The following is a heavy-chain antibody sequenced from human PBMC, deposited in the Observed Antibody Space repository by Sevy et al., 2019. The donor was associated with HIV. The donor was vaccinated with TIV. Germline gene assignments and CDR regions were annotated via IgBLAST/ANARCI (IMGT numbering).Heavy chain of an antibody. CDR1: GFTFSSYS. V-gene: IGHV3-21*01. D-gene: IGHD3-16*01. CDR3: ASDRALGY. J-gene: IGHJ4*02. Sequence: GGSLRLSFAASGFTFSSYSMNWVRQAPGKGLEWVSYISSSSSYIYFADSVKGRFTISRDNAKNSLYLHMNSLRAEDTAVYYCASDRALGYWGQGTLVTVSS. CDR2: ISSSSSYI.